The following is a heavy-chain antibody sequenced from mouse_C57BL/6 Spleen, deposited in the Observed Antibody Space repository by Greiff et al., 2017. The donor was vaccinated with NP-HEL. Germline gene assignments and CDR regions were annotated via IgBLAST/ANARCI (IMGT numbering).Heavy chain of an antibody. CDR2: IWSGGST. D-gene: IGHD1-1*01. J-gene: IGHJ4*01. CDR1: GFSLTSYG. V-gene: IGHV2-2*01. CDR3: ARDGSSTYYYAMDY. Sequence: VKLMESGPGLVQPSQSLSITCTVSGFSLTSYGVHWVRQSPGKGLEWLGVIWSGGSTDYNAAFISRLSISKDNSKSQVFFKMNSLQADDTAIYYCARDGSSTYYYAMDYWGQGTSVTVSS.